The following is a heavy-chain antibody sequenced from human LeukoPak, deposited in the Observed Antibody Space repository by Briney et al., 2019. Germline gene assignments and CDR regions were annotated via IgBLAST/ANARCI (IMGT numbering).Heavy chain of an antibody. V-gene: IGHV3-7*01. D-gene: IGHD6-13*01. CDR3: ARDGDGATADYYYYYYGMDV. CDR1: GFTFSNFW. Sequence: PGGSLRLSCAASGFTFSNFWMTWVRQAPGKGLEWVANINQDGSVENFVDSVKGRFTISRDNAKNSLYLQMNSLRAEDTAVYYCARDGDGATADYYYYYYGMDVWGQGTTVTVSS. J-gene: IGHJ6*02. CDR2: INQDGSVE.